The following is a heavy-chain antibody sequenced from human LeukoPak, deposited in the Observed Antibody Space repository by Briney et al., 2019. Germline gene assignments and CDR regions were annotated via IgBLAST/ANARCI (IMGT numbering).Heavy chain of an antibody. CDR3: ARLAFVGATQSPFDM. CDR1: GYSFTNYW. D-gene: IGHD1-26*01. CDR2: IYPGDSDT. J-gene: IGHJ3*02. Sequence: GESLKISCKGSGYSFTNYWIGWVRQMPGKGLDWMGIIYPGDSDTRYSPSFLGQVTISADKSVNTAYLQWRSLRASDTAIYYCARLAFVGATQSPFDMWGRGTMVTVSS. V-gene: IGHV5-51*01.